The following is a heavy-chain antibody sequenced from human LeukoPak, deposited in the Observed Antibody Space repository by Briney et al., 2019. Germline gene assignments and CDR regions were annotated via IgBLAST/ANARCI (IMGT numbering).Heavy chain of an antibody. V-gene: IGHV3-21*01. Sequence: GGSLRLSCAASGFTFSIYSMNWARQAPGKGLEWVSSISSSSSYIYYADSVKGRFTISRDNAKNSLYLQMNSLRAEDTAVYYCARSRYYGSKNDAFDIWGQGTMVTVSS. CDR2: ISSSSSYI. CDR1: GFTFSIYS. D-gene: IGHD3-10*01. J-gene: IGHJ3*02. CDR3: ARSRYYGSKNDAFDI.